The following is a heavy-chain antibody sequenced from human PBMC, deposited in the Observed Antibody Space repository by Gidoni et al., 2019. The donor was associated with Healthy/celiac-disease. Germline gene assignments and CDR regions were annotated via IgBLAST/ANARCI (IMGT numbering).Heavy chain of an antibody. J-gene: IGHJ5*02. CDR1: TFSRYD. V-gene: IGHV3-13*01. CDR2: IGTAGDT. Sequence: TFSRYDMHWVRQATGQGLEWVSAIGTAGDTYYPGSVKGRFTISRENAKNSLYFQMNSLRAGDPAVYYCARGHYYDSSGYENSWFDPWGQGTLVTVSS. CDR3: ARGHYYDSSGYENSWFDP. D-gene: IGHD3-22*01.